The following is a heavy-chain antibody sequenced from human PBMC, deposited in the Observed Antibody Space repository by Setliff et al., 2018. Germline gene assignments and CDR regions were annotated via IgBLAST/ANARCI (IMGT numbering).Heavy chain of an antibody. V-gene: IGHV4-34*01. Sequence: PSETLSLTCAVYGGSFSGYYWSWIRRPPGKGLEWIGEINHSGSTNYNPSLKSRVTISVDTSKNQFSLKLSSVTAADTAVYYCARGRGDYWGQGTLVTVSS. CDR3: ARGRGDY. CDR2: INHSGST. J-gene: IGHJ4*02. CDR1: GGSFSGYY.